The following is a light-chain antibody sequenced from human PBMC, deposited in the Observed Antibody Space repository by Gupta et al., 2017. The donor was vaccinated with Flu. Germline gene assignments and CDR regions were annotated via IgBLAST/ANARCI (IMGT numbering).Light chain of an antibody. Sequence: DIQMTQSPSSLSASVGDRVTITCRASQGVGSDLCWYQQIPGKAPKRLIYSASTLDGGVPSRFSGGGSGTEFTLTISSLQPEDFATYYCRQPNNYPFSFGQGTRLEIK. CDR2: SAS. CDR3: RQPNNYPFS. CDR1: QGVGSD. J-gene: IGKJ2*03. V-gene: IGKV1-17*01.